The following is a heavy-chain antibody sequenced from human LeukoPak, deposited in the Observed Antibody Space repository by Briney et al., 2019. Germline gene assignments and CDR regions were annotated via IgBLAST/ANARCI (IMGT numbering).Heavy chain of an antibody. CDR3: ARDRVGASTI. Sequence: GGSLRLSCAASGFTFSNYWMSWLRQAPGKGLEWVANINQGGSEKYSVDSVKGRFTISRDNAKKSLYLQMNSLRAEDTAVYYCARDRVGASTIWGQGTLVTVSS. CDR1: GFTFSNYW. D-gene: IGHD1-26*01. CDR2: INQGGSEK. V-gene: IGHV3-7*01. J-gene: IGHJ4*02.